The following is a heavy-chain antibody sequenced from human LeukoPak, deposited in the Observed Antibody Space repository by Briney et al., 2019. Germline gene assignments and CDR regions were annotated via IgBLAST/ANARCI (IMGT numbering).Heavy chain of an antibody. V-gene: IGHV3-23*01. D-gene: IGHD2-2*02. CDR1: GFTFSNYW. J-gene: IGHJ4*02. CDR3: ASYMQRGPSEY. Sequence: QPGGSLRLSCAASGFTFSNYWMQWVRQAPEKGLEWVSVIYTSSGTTHYADSVKGRFTISGDTSKNTLYLQMNSLRAEDTAVYYCASYMQRGPSEYWGQGTLVTVST. CDR2: IYTSSGTT.